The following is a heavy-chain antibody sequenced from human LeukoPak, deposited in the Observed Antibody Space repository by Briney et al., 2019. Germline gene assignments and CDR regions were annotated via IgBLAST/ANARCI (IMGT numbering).Heavy chain of an antibody. J-gene: IGHJ4*02. CDR1: GFTFSSYG. CDR2: TSHDGGNK. Sequence: PGGSLRLSCAASGFTFSSYGMHWVRQAPGKGLEWVALTSHDGGNKDYADSVKGRFTISRDNSKNTLYLQMNSLRAEDTAVYYCARDSGWPWGQGTLVTVSS. V-gene: IGHV3-30*03. CDR3: ARDSGWP. D-gene: IGHD5-24*01.